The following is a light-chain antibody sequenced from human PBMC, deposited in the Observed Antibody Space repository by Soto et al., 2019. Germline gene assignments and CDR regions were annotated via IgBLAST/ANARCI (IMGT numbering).Light chain of an antibody. J-gene: IGKJ4*01. CDR3: QQANSFPRIT. CDR2: AAP. Sequence: DIQMTQSPSTLSASVGDRVAITCRASQSINNWLAWYQQKPGKAPKLLIYAAPSLQSGVPSRFSGSGSGTDFTLTISSLQPEDFATYYCQQANSFPRITFGGGTKVDIK. V-gene: IGKV1-12*01. CDR1: QSINNW.